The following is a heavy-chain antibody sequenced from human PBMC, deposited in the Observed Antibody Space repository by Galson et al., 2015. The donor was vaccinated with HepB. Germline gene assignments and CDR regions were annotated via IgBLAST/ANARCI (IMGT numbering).Heavy chain of an antibody. CDR3: ARDFVARRGAFDI. V-gene: IGHV4-59*01. Sequence: ETLSLTCTVSGGSISSYYWSWIRQPPGKGLEWIGYIYYSGSTNYNPSLKSRVTISVDTSKNQFSLKLSSVTAADTAVYYCARDFVARRGAFDIWGQGTMVTVSS. CDR1: GGSISSYY. CDR2: IYYSGST. J-gene: IGHJ3*02. D-gene: IGHD3-10*01.